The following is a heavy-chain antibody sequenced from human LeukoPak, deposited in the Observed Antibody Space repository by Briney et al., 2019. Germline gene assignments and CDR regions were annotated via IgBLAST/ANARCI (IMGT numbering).Heavy chain of an antibody. J-gene: IGHJ4*02. D-gene: IGHD3-10*01. CDR1: GFTFSNAW. V-gene: IGHV3-15*01. CDR2: IKSKTDGGTT. CDR3: TTRPGYYGSGSYLYFDY. Sequence: PGGSLRLSCAASGFTFSNAWMSWVRQAPGKGLEWVGRIKSKTDGGTTDYAAPVKGRFTISRDDSKNTLYLQMNSLKTEDTAVYYCTTRPGYYGSGSYLYFDYWGQGTLVTVSS.